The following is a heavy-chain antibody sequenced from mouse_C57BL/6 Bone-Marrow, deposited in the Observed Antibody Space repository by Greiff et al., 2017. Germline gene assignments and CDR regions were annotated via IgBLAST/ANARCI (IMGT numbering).Heavy chain of an antibody. CDR2: IDPSDSET. CDR3: ARAGLRQTAWFAY. V-gene: IGHV1-52*01. Sequence: QVQLQQPGAELVRPGSSVKLSCKASGYTFTSYWMHWVKQRPIQGLEWIGNIDPSDSETHYNQKFKDKVTLTVEKSSSTAYMQLSSLTSKDSAVYYCARAGLRQTAWFAYWGQGTLVTVSA. J-gene: IGHJ3*01. D-gene: IGHD2-2*01. CDR1: GYTFTSYW.